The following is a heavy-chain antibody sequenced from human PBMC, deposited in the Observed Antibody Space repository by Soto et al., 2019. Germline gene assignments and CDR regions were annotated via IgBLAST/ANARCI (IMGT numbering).Heavy chain of an antibody. CDR2: ISSSSSTI. J-gene: IGHJ3*02. V-gene: IGHV3-48*02. CDR1: GFTFSSYS. D-gene: IGHD6-19*01. CDR3: ARDHDSSGWYDAFDI. Sequence: SGGSMRLSCAASGFTFSSYSMNWVRQAPGKGLEWVSYISSSSSTIYYADSVKGRFTISRDNAKNSLYLQMNSLRDEDTAVYYYARDHDSSGWYDAFDIWGQGTMVTVSS.